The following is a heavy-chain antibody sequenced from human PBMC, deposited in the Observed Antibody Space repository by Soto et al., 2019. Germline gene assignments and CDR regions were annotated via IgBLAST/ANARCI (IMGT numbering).Heavy chain of an antibody. J-gene: IGHJ4*02. V-gene: IGHV2-5*02. D-gene: IGHD6-19*01. Sequence: QITLKESGPTLVKPTQTLTLTCTFSGFSLSTSGVGVGWVRQPPGKALEWLVFIYWDDDKRYSPSLRSRLTITEDTSKNQVVLTMTNVDPVDTATYFCAHRRIGVSQWNYGDFDYWGQGTLVTVSS. CDR2: IYWDDDK. CDR3: AHRRIGVSQWNYGDFDY. CDR1: GFSLSTSGVG.